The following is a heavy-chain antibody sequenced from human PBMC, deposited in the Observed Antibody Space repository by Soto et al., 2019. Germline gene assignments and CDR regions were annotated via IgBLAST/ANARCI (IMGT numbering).Heavy chain of an antibody. D-gene: IGHD3-10*01. CDR1: GYSFNGYA. V-gene: IGHV1-2*02. J-gene: IGHJ4*02. Sequence: ASVKVSCKTSGYSFNGYAVHWVRQAPGHGXEWMGWINPKSGGTNYAQKFQGRVTMTRDTSISTAFMELSRVTSDDTAVYYCARELFSRGNFITGKIFDYWGQGSLVTVSS. CDR2: INPKSGGT. CDR3: ARELFSRGNFITGKIFDY.